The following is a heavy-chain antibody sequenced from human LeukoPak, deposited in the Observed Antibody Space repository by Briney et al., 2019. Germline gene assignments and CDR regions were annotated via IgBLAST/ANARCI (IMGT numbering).Heavy chain of an antibody. CDR1: GFTFRAYW. D-gene: IGHD5-18*01. J-gene: IGHJ4*02. Sequence: QTGGSLRLSCAASGFTFRAYWMHWVRQAPGKGLLWVSRINSDGSSTSYADSVKGRFTISRDNAKNTLYLQMNSLRAEDTAVYYCARARGYSHGYSYWGQGTLVTVSS. CDR2: INSDGSST. V-gene: IGHV3-74*01. CDR3: ARARGYSHGYSY.